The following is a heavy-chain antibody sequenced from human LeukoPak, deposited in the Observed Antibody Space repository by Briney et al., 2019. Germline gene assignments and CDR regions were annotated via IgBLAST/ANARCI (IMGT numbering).Heavy chain of an antibody. J-gene: IGHJ4*02. CDR1: GFTFSSYA. Sequence: QAGGSLRLSCAASGFTFSSYAMSWVRQAPGKGLEWVSAISGSGGSTYYADSVKGRFTIPRDNSKNTLYLQMNSLRAEDTAVYYCAKDRSSGWYEPLDYWGQGTLVTVSS. CDR3: AKDRSSGWYEPLDY. D-gene: IGHD6-19*01. CDR2: ISGSGGST. V-gene: IGHV3-23*01.